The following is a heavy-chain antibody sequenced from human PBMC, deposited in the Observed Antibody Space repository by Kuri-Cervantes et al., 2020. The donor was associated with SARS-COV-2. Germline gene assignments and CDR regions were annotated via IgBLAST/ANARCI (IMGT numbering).Heavy chain of an antibody. J-gene: IGHJ4*02. CDR3: ARLGSGWPGIDF. Sequence: GSLRLSCTVSGGSISSYYWNWIRQPPGKGLEWIAYIYYSGSTNYNPSLKSRVSISVDTSKNQFSLRLSPVTAADTAVYYCARLGSGWPGIDFWGQGTLVTVSS. CDR2: IYYSGST. CDR1: GGSISSYY. V-gene: IGHV4-59*12. D-gene: IGHD6-19*01.